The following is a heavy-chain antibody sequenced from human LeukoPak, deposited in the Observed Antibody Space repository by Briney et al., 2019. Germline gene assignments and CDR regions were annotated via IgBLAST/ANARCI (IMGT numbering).Heavy chain of an antibody. CDR2: IYSGGST. V-gene: IGHV3-53*01. CDR3: ARFWFGEPDRAFDI. D-gene: IGHD3-10*01. J-gene: IGHJ3*02. Sequence: GGSLRLSCAASGFTFSSYAMSWVRQAPGKGLEWVSVIYSGGSTYYADSVKGRFTISRDNSKNTLYLQMNSLRAEDTAVYYCARFWFGEPDRAFDIWGQGTMVTVSS. CDR1: GFTFSSYA.